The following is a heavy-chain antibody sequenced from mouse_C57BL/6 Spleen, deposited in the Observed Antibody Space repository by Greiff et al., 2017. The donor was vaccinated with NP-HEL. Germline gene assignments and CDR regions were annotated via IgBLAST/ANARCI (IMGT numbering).Heavy chain of an antibody. J-gene: IGHJ2*01. D-gene: IGHD1-1*01. Sequence: EVKLQESGPGLVKPSQSLSLTCSVTGYSITSGYYWNWIRQFPGNKLEWMGYISYDGSNNYNPSLKNRISITRDTSKNQFFLKLNSVTTEDTATYYCARLSTVVASYYFDYWGQGTTLTVSS. CDR3: ARLSTVVASYYFDY. CDR2: ISYDGSN. V-gene: IGHV3-6*01. CDR1: GYSITSGYY.